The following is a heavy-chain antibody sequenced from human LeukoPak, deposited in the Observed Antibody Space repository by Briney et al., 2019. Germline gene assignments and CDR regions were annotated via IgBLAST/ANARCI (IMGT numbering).Heavy chain of an antibody. J-gene: IGHJ6*03. Sequence: SETLSLTCTVSGGSISSSSYYWGWIRQPPGKGLEWIGSIYYSGSTYYNPSLKRRVTISVDTSKNQFSLKLSSVTAADTAVYYCARRTYYYDSSGYYRVGAYNYYYYYMDVWGKGTTVTISS. CDR2: IYYSGST. D-gene: IGHD3-22*01. CDR3: ARRTYYYDSSGYYRVGAYNYYYYYMDV. V-gene: IGHV4-39*01. CDR1: GGSISSSSYY.